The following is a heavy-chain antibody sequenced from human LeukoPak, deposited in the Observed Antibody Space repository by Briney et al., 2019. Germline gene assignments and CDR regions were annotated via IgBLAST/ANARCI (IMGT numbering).Heavy chain of an antibody. J-gene: IGHJ4*02. CDR3: ARDIGGATYFDY. V-gene: IGHV4-59*01. CDR2: IYYSGNT. Sequence: SETLSLTCTVSGGSINSYYWSWIRQPPGKTLEWIGYIYYSGNTNYNPSLKSRVTISVDTSKNQFSLKLSSVTAADTAAYYCARDIGGATYFDYWGQGTLVTVSS. D-gene: IGHD1-26*01. CDR1: GGSINSYY.